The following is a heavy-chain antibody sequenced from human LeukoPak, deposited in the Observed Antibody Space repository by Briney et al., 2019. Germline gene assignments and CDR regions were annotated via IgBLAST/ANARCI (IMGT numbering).Heavy chain of an antibody. CDR3: ARAYQPDYGSGNITPYYYYYYMDV. J-gene: IGHJ6*03. Sequence: SETLSLTCAVYGGSFSGYSWSWIRQPPGKGLEWIGGINHSGSTNYNPSLKSRVTISVDTSKNQFSLKLDSVTAADTAMYYCARAYQPDYGSGNITPYYYYYYMDVWGKGTTVTVSS. CDR1: GGSFSGYS. D-gene: IGHD3-10*01. CDR2: INHSGST. V-gene: IGHV4-34*01.